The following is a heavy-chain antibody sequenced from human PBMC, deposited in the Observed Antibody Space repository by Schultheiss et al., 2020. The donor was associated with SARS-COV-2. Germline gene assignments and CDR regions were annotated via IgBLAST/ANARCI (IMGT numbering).Heavy chain of an antibody. CDR1: GFTFSDYY. Sequence: GESLKISCAASGFTFSDYYMSWIRQAPGKGLEWVSYISSSSSYTNYADSVKGRFTIFRDNAKNSLYLQMNSLRAEDTAVYYCARDRTHGEWYYYGMDVWGQGTMVTVSS. J-gene: IGHJ6*02. CDR3: ARDRTHGEWYYYGMDV. D-gene: IGHD4-17*01. CDR2: ISSSSSYT. V-gene: IGHV3-11*06.